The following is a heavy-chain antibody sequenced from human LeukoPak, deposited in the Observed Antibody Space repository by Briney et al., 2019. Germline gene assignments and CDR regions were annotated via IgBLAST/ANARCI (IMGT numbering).Heavy chain of an antibody. CDR3: ARGWEQQGVGAFHV. Sequence: PGGSLRLSCFASGFSFSIYWMHWVRQAPGKGLVWVSRITSDGSTTNYADSVEGRFTISRENAKNTLFLQMNSLRAEDTAVYYCARGWEQQGVGAFHVWGQGTMVTVSS. J-gene: IGHJ3*01. CDR1: GFSFSIYW. CDR2: ITSDGSTT. D-gene: IGHD1/OR15-1a*01. V-gene: IGHV3-74*01.